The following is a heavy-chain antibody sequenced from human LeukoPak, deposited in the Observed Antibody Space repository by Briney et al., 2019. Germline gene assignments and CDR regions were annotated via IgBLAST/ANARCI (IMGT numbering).Heavy chain of an antibody. CDR1: GFTFSSYD. V-gene: IGHV3-13*01. D-gene: IGHD4-17*01. CDR2: IGTAGDT. J-gene: IGHJ4*02. CDR3: VRDSDTYGDHTTRRFDY. Sequence: GGSLRLSCAASGFTFSSYDMHWVRQATGKGLEWVSAIGTAGDTYYPGSVKGRFTISRENAKNSLYLQMNSLRAEDTAVYYCVRDSDTYGDHTTRRFDYWGQGTLVTVSS.